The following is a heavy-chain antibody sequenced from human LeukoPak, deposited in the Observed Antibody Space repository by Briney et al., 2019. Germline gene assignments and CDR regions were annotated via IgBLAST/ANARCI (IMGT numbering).Heavy chain of an antibody. D-gene: IGHD6-19*01. CDR2: IYYSGST. CDR3: ARWGDSSGWRNWFDP. V-gene: IGHV4-59*01. CDR1: GGSISSYY. Sequence: KPSETLSLTCTVSGGSISSYYWSWIRQPPGKGLEWIGYIYYSGSTNYNPSLKSRVTISVDTSKNQFSLKLSSVTAADTGVYYCARWGDSSGWRNWFDPWGQGTLVTVS. J-gene: IGHJ5*02.